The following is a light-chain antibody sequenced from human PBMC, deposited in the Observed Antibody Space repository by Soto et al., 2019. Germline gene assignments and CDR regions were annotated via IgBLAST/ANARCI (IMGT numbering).Light chain of an antibody. CDR3: QSYDATNQV. Sequence: NFMLTQPHSVSESPGKTVIISCTRRRGSIASNYDQWYQQRPGSPPTTVTYEDNQRPSGVPDRFSGSIDSSSNSASLTNSGMETEDEADYYCQSYDATNQVFGGGTKLTVL. V-gene: IGLV6-57*01. CDR1: RGSIASNY. J-gene: IGLJ3*02. CDR2: EDN.